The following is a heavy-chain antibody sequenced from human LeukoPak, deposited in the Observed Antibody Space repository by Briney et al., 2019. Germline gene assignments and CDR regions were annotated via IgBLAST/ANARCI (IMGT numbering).Heavy chain of an antibody. Sequence: SGGSLRLSCVSSGFIFSNYAMSWVRQAPGKGLEWVSSISGSGGSTHYADSVKGRFTISRDKTKNTLYLQMNSLRAEATAVYYCAKSAYYDASGYYREYYFDYWGQGTLVTVSS. V-gene: IGHV3-23*01. CDR3: AKSAYYDASGYYREYYFDY. D-gene: IGHD3-22*01. J-gene: IGHJ4*02. CDR1: GFIFSNYA. CDR2: ISGSGGST.